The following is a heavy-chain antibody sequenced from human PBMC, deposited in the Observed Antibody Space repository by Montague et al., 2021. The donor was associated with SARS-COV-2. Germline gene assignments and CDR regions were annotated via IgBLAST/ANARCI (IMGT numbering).Heavy chain of an antibody. CDR1: RGSFSDYY. CDR3: ARDRLVDRARRTVAWIGP. CDR2: ISHSADT. D-gene: IGHD3-10*01. V-gene: IGHV4-34*01. J-gene: IGHJ5*02. Sequence: SETLSLTCAVYRGSFSDYYWTWIRQSPERGLEWIGEISHSADTNYNPSLKSRVSMSMDTSNNQFSLRLDSVTAADTAVYYCARDRLVDRARRTVAWIGPWGQGTLVTVSA.